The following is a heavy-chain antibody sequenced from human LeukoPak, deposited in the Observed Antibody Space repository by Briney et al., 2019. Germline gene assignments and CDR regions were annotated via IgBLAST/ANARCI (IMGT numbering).Heavy chain of an antibody. CDR1: GGSISSGGYS. D-gene: IGHD2-15*01. CDR2: IYHSGST. Sequence: SETLSLTCAVSGGSISSGGYSWSWIRQPPGKGLEWIGYIYHSGSTYYNPSLKSRVTISVDRSKNQFSLKLSSVTAPDTAVYYCARGDIVAYWFDYWGQGTLVTVSS. J-gene: IGHJ4*02. CDR3: ARGDIVAYWFDY. V-gene: IGHV4-30-2*01.